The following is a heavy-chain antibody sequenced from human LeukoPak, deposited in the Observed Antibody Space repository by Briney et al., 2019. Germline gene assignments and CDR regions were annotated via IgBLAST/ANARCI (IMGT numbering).Heavy chain of an antibody. J-gene: IGHJ4*02. CDR2: ISSSSTYI. CDR3: ARDGVAELMSALDY. D-gene: IGHD1-26*01. CDR1: GFTFSSYG. Sequence: PGGSLRLSCADSGFTFSSYGMNRVRQAPGKGLEWVSFISSSSTYIYYADSLKGRFTISRDNAKNSLYLQMNSLRAEDTAVYYCARDGVAELMSALDYWGQGILVTVSS. V-gene: IGHV3-21*06.